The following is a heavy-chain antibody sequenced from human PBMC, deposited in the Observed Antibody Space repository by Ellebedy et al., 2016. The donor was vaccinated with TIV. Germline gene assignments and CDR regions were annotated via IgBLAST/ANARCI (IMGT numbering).Heavy chain of an antibody. Sequence: MPSETLSLTCTVSGGSISSYYWSWIRQPPGKGLEWIGYIYYSGSTNYNPSFKSRVTISVDTSKNQFSLKLSSVTAADTAVYYCARGVGATENWFDPWGQGTLVTVSS. CDR2: IYYSGST. D-gene: IGHD1-26*01. J-gene: IGHJ5*02. CDR1: GGSISSYY. CDR3: ARGVGATENWFDP. V-gene: IGHV4-59*08.